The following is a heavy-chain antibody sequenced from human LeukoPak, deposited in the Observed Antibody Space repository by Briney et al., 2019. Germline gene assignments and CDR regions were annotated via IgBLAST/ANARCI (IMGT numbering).Heavy chain of an antibody. Sequence: PWDSLRLSCAASGFSLGEYAMSWVRQAPGKGPEWVSAISGSSTYYSDSVKGRFTISRDTSKTTVYLQMNVLREDDTALYYCVKGPQVGDGYHPDYWGQGTLVTVS. CDR3: VKGPQVGDGYHPDY. V-gene: IGHV3-23*05. CDR1: GFSLGEYA. J-gene: IGHJ4*02. CDR2: ISGSST. D-gene: IGHD5-18*01.